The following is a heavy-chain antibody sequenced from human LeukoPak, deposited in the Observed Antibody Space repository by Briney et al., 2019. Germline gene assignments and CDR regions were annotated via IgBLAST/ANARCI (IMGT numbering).Heavy chain of an antibody. V-gene: IGHV4-59*08. CDR3: ARGTSNYDFWSGYYYYYGMDV. Sequence: SETLSLTCSVSGGSINNYYWGWIRQPPGKGLEWIGYIYHSGSTQYNPSLKSRVTISVDTSKNQFSLKLSSVTAADTAVYYCARGTSNYDFWSGYYYYYGMDVWGQGTTVTVSS. CDR1: GGSINNYY. D-gene: IGHD3-3*01. CDR2: IYHSGST. J-gene: IGHJ6*02.